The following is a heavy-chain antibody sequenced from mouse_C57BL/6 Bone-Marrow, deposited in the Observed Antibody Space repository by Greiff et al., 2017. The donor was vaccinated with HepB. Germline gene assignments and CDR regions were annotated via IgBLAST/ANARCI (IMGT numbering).Heavy chain of an antibody. CDR1: GFSLSTSGMG. D-gene: IGHD1-1*01. J-gene: IGHJ2*01. CDR2: IYWDDDK. Sequence: QVTLKESGPGILQSSQTLSLTCSFSGFSLSTSGMGVSWIRQPSGKGLEWLAHIYWDDDKRYNPSLKSRLTISKDTSRNQVFLKITSVDTADTATYYCARRAYYYGSYYFDYWGQGTTLTVSS. CDR3: ARRAYYYGSYYFDY. V-gene: IGHV8-12*01.